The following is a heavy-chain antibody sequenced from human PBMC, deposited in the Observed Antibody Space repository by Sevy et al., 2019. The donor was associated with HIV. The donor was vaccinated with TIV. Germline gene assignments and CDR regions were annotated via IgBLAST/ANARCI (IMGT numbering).Heavy chain of an antibody. J-gene: IGHJ4*01. CDR3: AKWASSGSYVSPRNFDY. CDR1: GVTFSNYA. Sequence: GGSLRLSCAASGVTFSNYAMSWVRQAPGKGLEWVSAISASGGSIHYTDSVRGRFTISRDNSKNTLFLQMNSLRAEDTAVYYCAKWASSGSYVSPRNFDYWGHGTLVTVSS. D-gene: IGHD1-26*01. V-gene: IGHV3-23*01. CDR2: ISASGGSI.